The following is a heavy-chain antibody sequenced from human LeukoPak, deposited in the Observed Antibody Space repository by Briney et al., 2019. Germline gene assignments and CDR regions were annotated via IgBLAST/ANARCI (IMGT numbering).Heavy chain of an antibody. V-gene: IGHV1/OR15-4*01. J-gene: IGHJ4*02. Sequence: SVRVSFTGSGDTFISHYLQWGRQAPGGGGERMGWMHGGNGNTRYTEKCEGRGTITRDTATSTAYMDLSSLTSDDTAVYYCAREGSYCVGGDCYSFPFWGQGTLVTVSS. CDR2: MHGGNGNT. CDR1: GDTFISHY. CDR3: AREGSYCVGGDCYSFPF. D-gene: IGHD2-21*02.